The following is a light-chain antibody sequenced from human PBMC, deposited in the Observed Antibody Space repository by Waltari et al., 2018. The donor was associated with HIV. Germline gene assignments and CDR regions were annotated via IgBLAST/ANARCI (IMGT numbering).Light chain of an antibody. V-gene: IGLV1-40*01. Sequence: QSVLTQPPSVSGAPGQRVTISCTGNSSNIGAGYDVHWYQHLPGTAPKLLIYGDRNRPSGLPDRFSASRSDTSASLAITGLQAEDEADYYCQSYDRSLSGSFVFGTGTKVTVL. J-gene: IGLJ1*01. CDR2: GDR. CDR1: SSNIGAGYD. CDR3: QSYDRSLSGSFV.